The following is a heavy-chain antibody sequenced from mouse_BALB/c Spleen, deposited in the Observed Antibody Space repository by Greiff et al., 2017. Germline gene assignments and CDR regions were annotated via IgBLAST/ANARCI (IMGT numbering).Heavy chain of an antibody. V-gene: IGHV5-6-5*01. Sequence: DVKLVESGGGLVKPGGSLKLSCAASGFTFSSYAMSWVRQTPEKRLEWVASISSGGSTYYPDSVKGRFTISRDNARNILYLQMSSLRSEDTAMYYCARGDGYDWNAMDYWGQGTSVTVSS. D-gene: IGHD2-2*01. J-gene: IGHJ4*01. CDR2: ISSGGST. CDR1: GFTFSSYA. CDR3: ARGDGYDWNAMDY.